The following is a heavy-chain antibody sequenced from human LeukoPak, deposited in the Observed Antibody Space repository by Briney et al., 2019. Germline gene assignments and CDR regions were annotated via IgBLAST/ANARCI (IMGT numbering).Heavy chain of an antibody. J-gene: IGHJ6*02. CDR1: GFTFSSFG. CDR2: ISNDGRDK. D-gene: IGHD3-10*01. Sequence: GGSLRLSCAASGFTFSSFGMHWVRRAPGKGLEWVGIISNDGRDKYHTESVKGRFTISRDNSKTTLYLQMNSLRAEDTAVYYCAKDIYGSGIHGMDAWGQGTTVTVSS. CDR3: AKDIYGSGIHGMDA. V-gene: IGHV3-30*18.